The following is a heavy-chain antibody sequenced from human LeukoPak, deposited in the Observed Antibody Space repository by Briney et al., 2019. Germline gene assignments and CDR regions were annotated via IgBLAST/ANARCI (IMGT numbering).Heavy chain of an antibody. CDR3: ARDLNVDTAMVIGY. Sequence: GGSLRLSCAASGFTFSSYSMTWVRQAPGKGLEWVSSISSSSSYIYYADSVKGRFTISRDNAKNSLYLQMNSLRAEDTAVYYCARDLNVDTAMVIGYWGQGTLVTVSS. D-gene: IGHD5-18*01. CDR2: ISSSSSYI. J-gene: IGHJ4*02. V-gene: IGHV3-21*01. CDR1: GFTFSSYS.